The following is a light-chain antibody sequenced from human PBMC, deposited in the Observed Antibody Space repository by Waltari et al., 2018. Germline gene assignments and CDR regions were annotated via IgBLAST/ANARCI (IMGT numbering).Light chain of an antibody. J-gene: IGLJ2*01. CDR1: SSNIGAGYD. Sequence: QSVLTQPPSVSGAPGQRVTISCTGSSSNIGAGYDVRRYQQLPGTAPKLLIYGNSNRPSGVPDRFSGSKSGTSASLAITGLQAEDEADYYCQSYDSSLSVVFGGGTKLTVL. CDR3: QSYDSSLSVV. V-gene: IGLV1-40*01. CDR2: GNS.